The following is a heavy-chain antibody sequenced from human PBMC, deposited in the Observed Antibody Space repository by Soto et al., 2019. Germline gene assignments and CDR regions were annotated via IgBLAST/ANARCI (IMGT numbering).Heavy chain of an antibody. Sequence: ASVKVSCKASGYTFTGYYLHWVRQAPGQGPEWVGKIDPDSGDTDQSQKFQGRVTLTRDTAIGTAYMELTRLTLDDTAIYYCARGPLEWGQGTLVTSPQ. V-gene: IGHV1-2*02. CDR2: IDPDSGDT. J-gene: IGHJ4*02. CDR1: GYTFTGYY. CDR3: ARGPLE.